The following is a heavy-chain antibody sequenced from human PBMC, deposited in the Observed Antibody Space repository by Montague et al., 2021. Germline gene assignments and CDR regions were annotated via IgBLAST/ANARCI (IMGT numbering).Heavy chain of an antibody. Sequence: SETLSLTCTVSGGSLGSYYWSWIRQPPGQGLEWIAYTHFNGNTNSNPSLMSRVTISVDTSKNRLSLQLTSVTAADTAVYYCVLGSPGQFHPWGQGTLVTVSS. V-gene: IGHV4-59*01. CDR1: GGSLGSYY. D-gene: IGHD3-10*01. J-gene: IGHJ5*02. CDR2: THFNGNT. CDR3: VLGSPGQFHP.